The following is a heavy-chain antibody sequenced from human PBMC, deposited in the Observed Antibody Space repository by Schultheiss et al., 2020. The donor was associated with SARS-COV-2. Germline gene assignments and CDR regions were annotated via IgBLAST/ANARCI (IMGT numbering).Heavy chain of an antibody. CDR3: ARQPPKDRWFDP. V-gene: IGHV4-59*08. CDR1: GDSISSYY. J-gene: IGHJ5*02. D-gene: IGHD2-15*01. CDR2: IYHSGST. Sequence: SETLSLTCTVSGDSISSYYWSWIRQPPGKGLEWIGFIYHSGSTSYNPSLESRVTISVDTSKNQFSLKLSSVTAADTAVYYCARQPPKDRWFDPWGQGTLVTVSS.